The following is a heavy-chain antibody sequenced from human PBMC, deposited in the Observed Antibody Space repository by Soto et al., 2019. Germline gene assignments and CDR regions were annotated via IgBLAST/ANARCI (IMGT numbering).Heavy chain of an antibody. V-gene: IGHV3-11*06. Sequence: QVQLVESGGGLVKPGGSLRLSCVASGFTFNDYYMSWIRQAPGKGLEWVSYISSSSGDTNYADSVKGRFTISRDNARNSLYLQMNSLRAEDTAVYYCARGGTTVTDFWGQGTLVTVSS. CDR3: ARGGTTVTDF. CDR2: ISSSSGDT. J-gene: IGHJ4*02. CDR1: GFTFNDYY. D-gene: IGHD4-17*01.